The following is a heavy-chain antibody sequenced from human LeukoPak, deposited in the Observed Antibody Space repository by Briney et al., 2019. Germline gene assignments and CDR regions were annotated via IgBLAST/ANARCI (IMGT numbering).Heavy chain of an antibody. CDR3: ARHYQQLVPRPDYYYGMDV. CDR2: INPNSGGT. V-gene: IGHV1-2*02. CDR1: GYTFTGYY. Sequence: ASVKVSCKASGYTFTGYYMHWVRQAPGQGLEWMGWINPNSGGTNYAQKFQGRVTMTRDTSISTAYMELSRLRSDDTAVYYCARHYQQLVPRPDYYYGMDVWGQGTTVTVTS. D-gene: IGHD6-13*01. J-gene: IGHJ6*02.